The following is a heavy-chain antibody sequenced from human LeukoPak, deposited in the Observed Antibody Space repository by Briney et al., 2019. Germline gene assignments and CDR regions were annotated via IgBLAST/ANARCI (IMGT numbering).Heavy chain of an antibody. V-gene: IGHV3-23*01. J-gene: IGHJ4*02. CDR1: GFTLRSYA. D-gene: IGHD3-22*01. Sequence: GGSLRLSCAASGFTLRSYAMSWVRQAPGKGLGWVSTLSGSGSSTNYAASVKGRFTISRDNSKNTLYLQMNSLRAEDTALYYCAKAGYYYDSSDYFDSWGQGTLVTVSS. CDR2: LSGSGSST. CDR3: AKAGYYYDSSDYFDS.